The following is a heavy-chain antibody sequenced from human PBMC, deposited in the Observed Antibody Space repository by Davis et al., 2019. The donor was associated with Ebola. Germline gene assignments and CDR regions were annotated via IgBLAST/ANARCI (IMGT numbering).Heavy chain of an antibody. CDR2: MQYDGSTR. CDR1: GFTLRSYG. J-gene: IGHJ4*02. V-gene: IGHV3-30*02. CDR3: VKDGHDLLFDY. Sequence: PGGSLRLSCAVSGFTLRSYGMHWVRQAPGKGLEWVAFMQYDGSTRDYADSVRGRFTISRDNSMTTLYLQMNSLRVEDTAVYYCVKDGHDLLFDYWGQGILVTVSS.